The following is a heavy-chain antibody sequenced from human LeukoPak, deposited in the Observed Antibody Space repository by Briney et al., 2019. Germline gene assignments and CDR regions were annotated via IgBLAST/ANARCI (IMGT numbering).Heavy chain of an antibody. CDR1: GGSFSGYY. J-gene: IGHJ2*01. D-gene: IGHD1-26*01. Sequence: PSETLSLTCAVYGGSFSGYYWSWIRQPPGKGLEWIGELTHSGGTNYNPSLKSRVTISVDTSKNQISLKLSSVTAAGTAVYYCARLVEVQSNWYFDLWGRGTLVTVSS. V-gene: IGHV4-34*01. CDR3: ARLVEVQSNWYFDL. CDR2: LTHSGGT.